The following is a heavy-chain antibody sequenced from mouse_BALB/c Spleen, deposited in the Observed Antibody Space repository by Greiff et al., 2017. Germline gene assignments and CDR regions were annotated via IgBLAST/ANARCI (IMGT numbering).Heavy chain of an antibody. D-gene: IGHD2-4*01. V-gene: IGHV5-4*02. CDR1: GFTFSDYY. CDR2: ISDGGSYT. J-gene: IGHJ4*01. CDR3: ARGIYYDYDNYAMDY. Sequence: VQLKESGGGLVKPGGSLKLSCAASGFTFSDYYMYWVRQTPEKRLEWVATISDGGSYTYYPDSVKGRFTISRDNAKNNLYLQMSSLKSEDTAMYYCARGIYYDYDNYAMDYWGQGTSVTVSS.